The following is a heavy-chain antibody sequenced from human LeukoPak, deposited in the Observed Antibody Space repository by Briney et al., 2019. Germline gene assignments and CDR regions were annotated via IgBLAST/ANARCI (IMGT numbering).Heavy chain of an antibody. CDR1: GYTFTSYG. Sequence: ASVKVSCKASGYTFTSYGISWVRQAPGQGLEWMGWISAYNGNTNYAQKFQGRVTITTDESTSTAYMELSSLRSEDTAVYYCARGNSGYSYGYGIRYYFNSWGQGTLVTVSS. D-gene: IGHD5-18*01. V-gene: IGHV1-18*01. CDR2: ISAYNGNT. J-gene: IGHJ4*02. CDR3: ARGNSGYSYGYGIRYYFNS.